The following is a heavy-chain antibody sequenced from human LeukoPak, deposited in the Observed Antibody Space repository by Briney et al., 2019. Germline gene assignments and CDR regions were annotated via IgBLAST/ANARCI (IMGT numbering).Heavy chain of an antibody. CDR3: AREGDVDIVATIRRYYYYGMDV. J-gene: IGHJ6*02. D-gene: IGHD5-12*01. CDR2: ISSSSSYI. Sequence: PGGSLRLSCAASGFTFSSYSMNWVRQAPGKGLEWVSSISSSSSYIYYADSVKGRLTISRDNAKNSLYLQMNSLRAEDTAVYYCAREGDVDIVATIRRYYYYGMDVWGQGTTVTVSS. CDR1: GFTFSSYS. V-gene: IGHV3-21*01.